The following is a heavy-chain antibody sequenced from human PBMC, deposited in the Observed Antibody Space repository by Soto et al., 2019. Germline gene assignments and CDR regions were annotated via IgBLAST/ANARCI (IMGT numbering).Heavy chain of an antibody. Sequence: ASVKVSCKASGYTFTSYYMHWVRQAPGQGLEWMGIINPSGGSTSYAQKFQGRVTMTRDTSTSTVYMELSSLRSEDTAVYYCARDPSLYCSGGSCNGYFDYWGQGTLVTVSS. J-gene: IGHJ4*02. V-gene: IGHV1-46*03. CDR2: INPSGGST. CDR1: GYTFTSYY. CDR3: ARDPSLYCSGGSCNGYFDY. D-gene: IGHD2-15*01.